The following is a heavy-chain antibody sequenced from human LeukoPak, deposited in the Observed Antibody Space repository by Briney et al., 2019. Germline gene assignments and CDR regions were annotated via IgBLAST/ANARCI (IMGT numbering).Heavy chain of an antibody. D-gene: IGHD3-22*01. J-gene: IGHJ4*02. CDR2: ISWNSGSI. CDR1: GFTFDDYA. V-gene: IGHV3-9*01. Sequence: GGPLRLSCAASGFTFDDYAMHWVRHAPGKGLEWVSGISWNSGSIGYADSVKGRFTISRDNAKNSLYLQMNSLRAEDTALYYCAKGIVGGNYDSSGPDYWGQGTLVTVSS. CDR3: AKGIVGGNYDSSGPDY.